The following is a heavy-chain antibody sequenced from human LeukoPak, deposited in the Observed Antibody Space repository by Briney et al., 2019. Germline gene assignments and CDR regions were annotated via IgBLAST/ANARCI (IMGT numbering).Heavy chain of an antibody. J-gene: IGHJ4*02. CDR2: IYYSGST. CDR1: GGSISSYY. V-gene: IGHV4-59*01. CDR3: ARITIFGVVAFDY. D-gene: IGHD3-3*01. Sequence: PSETLSLTCTVSGGSISSYYWSWIRQPPGKGLEWIRYIYYSGSTNYNPSLKSRVTISVDTSKNQFSLKLSSVTAADTAVYYCARITIFGVVAFDYWGQGTLVTVSS.